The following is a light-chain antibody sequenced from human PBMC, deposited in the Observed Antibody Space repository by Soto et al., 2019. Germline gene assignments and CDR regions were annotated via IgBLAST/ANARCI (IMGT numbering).Light chain of an antibody. V-gene: IGKV3-20*01. Sequence: EIVSTQSPGTLSLSPGARATLSCRASQSVSSSFLAWYQQKPGQAPSLLIYGASSRATGIPDRFSGSGSGTDFTLTISRLEPEGVAVYYCQQYGSSPLTFGGGTKVEIK. CDR2: GAS. CDR3: QQYGSSPLT. J-gene: IGKJ4*01. CDR1: QSVSSSF.